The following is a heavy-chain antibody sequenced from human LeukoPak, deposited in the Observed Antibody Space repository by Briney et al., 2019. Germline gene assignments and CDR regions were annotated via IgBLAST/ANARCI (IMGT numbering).Heavy chain of an antibody. CDR1: GYTFTGYY. J-gene: IGHJ5*02. V-gene: IGHV1-2*02. D-gene: IGHD6-13*01. CDR2: INPNSGGT. Sequence: ASVKVSCKASGYTFTGYYMHRVRQAPGQGLEWMGWINPNSGGTNYAQKFQGRVTMTRDTSISTAYMELSRLRSDDTAVYYCARERGRIAAAGHNWFDPWGQGTLVTVSS. CDR3: ARERGRIAAAGHNWFDP.